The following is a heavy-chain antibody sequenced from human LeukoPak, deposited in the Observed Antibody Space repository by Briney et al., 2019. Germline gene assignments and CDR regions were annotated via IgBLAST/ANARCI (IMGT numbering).Heavy chain of an antibody. V-gene: IGHV4-34*01. Sequence: SEKLSLKGAVDGGSCSGYYWRWLGQRQGKGWEWFGEINHSGRTNYNTSLKSRVPISVDTSKNHFSLKLSSVTAADTAVYYCARGETTPEIAVAGPIFDYWGQGTLFTVSS. CDR1: GGSCSGYY. CDR2: INHSGRT. D-gene: IGHD6-19*01. J-gene: IGHJ4*02. CDR3: ARGETTPEIAVAGPIFDY.